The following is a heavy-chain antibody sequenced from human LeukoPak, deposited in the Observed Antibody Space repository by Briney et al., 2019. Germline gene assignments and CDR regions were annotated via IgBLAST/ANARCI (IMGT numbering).Heavy chain of an antibody. Sequence: GGSLRLSCTASGFTFSSYGMHWVRQAPGKGLEWVAVISSDGSHKYYADSVRGRFTISRDDSRNTLYLQMNSLRAEDTAVYYCAKDKDQLLWFGDGMDVWGQGTLVTVSS. CDR2: ISSDGSHK. J-gene: IGHJ6*02. D-gene: IGHD3-10*01. V-gene: IGHV3-30*18. CDR1: GFTFSSYG. CDR3: AKDKDQLLWFGDGMDV.